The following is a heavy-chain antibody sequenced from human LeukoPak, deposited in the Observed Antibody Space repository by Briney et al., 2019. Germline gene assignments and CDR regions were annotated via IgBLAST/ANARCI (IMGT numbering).Heavy chain of an antibody. V-gene: IGHV4-34*01. CDR2: INHSGST. D-gene: IGHD3-10*01. CDR3: ARRTLLWFGSPTSWFDP. J-gene: IGHJ5*02. Sequence: SSETLSLTCVVYGGSFSGYYWSWIRQPPGKGLEWIGEINHSGSTNYNPSLKSRVTISVDTSKNQFSLKLSSVTAADTAVYYCARRTLLWFGSPTSWFDPWGQGTLVTVSS. CDR1: GGSFSGYY.